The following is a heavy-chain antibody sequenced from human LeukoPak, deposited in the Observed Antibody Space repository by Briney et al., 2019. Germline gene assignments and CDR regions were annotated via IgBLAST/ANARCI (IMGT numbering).Heavy chain of an antibody. D-gene: IGHD6-13*01. J-gene: IGHJ4*02. CDR1: GFTFSSYA. V-gene: IGHV3-64*01. CDR2: ISSNGGST. Sequence: GGSLRLSCAASGFTFSSYAMHWVRQAPGKGLEYVSAISSNGGSTYYANSVKGRFTIPRDNSKNTLYLQMGSLRAEDMAVYYCARVWQQLGLDYWGQGTLVTVSS. CDR3: ARVWQQLGLDY.